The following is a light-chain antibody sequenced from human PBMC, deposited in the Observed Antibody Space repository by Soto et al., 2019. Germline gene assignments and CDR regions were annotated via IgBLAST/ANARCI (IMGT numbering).Light chain of an antibody. CDR2: AAS. V-gene: IGKV1-27*01. Sequence: DIQMTQSPSSLSASVGDRVTITFRASQGISNYLAWYQQKPGKVPKLLIYAASTLQSGVLSRFSGSGSGTDFTLTISSLQPEDVATYYCQKYNSAPRTFGQGTEVEI. J-gene: IGKJ1*01. CDR3: QKYNSAPRT. CDR1: QGISNY.